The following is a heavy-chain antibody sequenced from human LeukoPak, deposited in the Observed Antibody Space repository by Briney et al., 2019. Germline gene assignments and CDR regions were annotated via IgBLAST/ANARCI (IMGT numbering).Heavy chain of an antibody. V-gene: IGHV3-30*04. CDR3: AQLVLWGQYYYYMDV. Sequence: GGSLRLSCAASGFTFSSYAMHWVRQAPGKGLEWVAVISYDGSNKYYADSVKGRFTISRDNSKNTLYLQMNSLRAEDTAVYYCAQLVLWGQYYYYMDVWGKGTTVTVSS. CDR2: ISYDGSNK. D-gene: IGHD6-6*01. J-gene: IGHJ6*03. CDR1: GFTFSSYA.